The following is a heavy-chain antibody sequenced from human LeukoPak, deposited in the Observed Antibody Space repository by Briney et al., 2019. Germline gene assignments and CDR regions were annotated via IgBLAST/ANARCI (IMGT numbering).Heavy chain of an antibody. Sequence: SETLTLTCTVSGGSISSYYWSWIRQPAGKGLEWIGRIYTSGSTNYNPSLKSRVTMSVDTSKNQFSLKLSSVTAADTAVYYCASRIAAAGTGRGYFDYWGQGTLVTVSS. V-gene: IGHV4-4*07. J-gene: IGHJ4*02. CDR1: GGSISSYY. CDR3: ASRIAAAGTGRGYFDY. CDR2: IYTSGST. D-gene: IGHD6-13*01.